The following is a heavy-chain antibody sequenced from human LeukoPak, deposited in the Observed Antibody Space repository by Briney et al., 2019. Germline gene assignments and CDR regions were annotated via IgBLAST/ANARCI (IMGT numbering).Heavy chain of an antibody. CDR2: ISGSGGST. CDR1: GFTFSSYA. CDR3: ARGDRSFGGLQYYFDY. D-gene: IGHD3-16*01. J-gene: IGHJ4*02. Sequence: PGGSLRLSCAASGFTFSSYAMSWVRQAPGKGLEWVSAISGSGGSTYYADSVKGRFTISRDNSKNTLYLQMNSLRAEDTAVYYCARGDRSFGGLQYYFDYWGQGTLVTVSS. V-gene: IGHV3-23*01.